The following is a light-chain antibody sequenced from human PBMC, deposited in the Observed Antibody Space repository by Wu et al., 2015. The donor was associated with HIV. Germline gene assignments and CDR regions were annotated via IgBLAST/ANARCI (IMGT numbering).Light chain of an antibody. J-gene: IGKJ5*01. CDR3: QQYGSSPSQSP. CDR2: GAS. V-gene: IGKV3-20*01. Sequence: EIVLTQSPGTLSLSPGERATLSCRASQSINSNSLAWYQQKPGQAPRLLIYGASSRATGIPDRFSGSGSGTDFTLTISRLEPEDFAVYYCQQYGSSPSQSPFGQGTRLEIK. CDR1: QSINSNS.